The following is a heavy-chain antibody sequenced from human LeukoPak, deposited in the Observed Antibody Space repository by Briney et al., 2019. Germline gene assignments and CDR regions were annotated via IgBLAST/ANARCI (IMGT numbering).Heavy chain of an antibody. V-gene: IGHV4-4*02. CDR3: ARTYCDSITCYRFDN. D-gene: IGHD2/OR15-2a*01. CDR2: IYHSGST. CDR1: GGSISSSNW. Sequence: SGTLSLTCAVSGGSISSSNWWSWVRQPPGKGLEWIGEIYHSGSTNNNPSLKSRVTISVDKSKNQFSLKLSSVTAADTAVYYCARTYCDSITCYRFDNWGQGILITVSS. J-gene: IGHJ4*02.